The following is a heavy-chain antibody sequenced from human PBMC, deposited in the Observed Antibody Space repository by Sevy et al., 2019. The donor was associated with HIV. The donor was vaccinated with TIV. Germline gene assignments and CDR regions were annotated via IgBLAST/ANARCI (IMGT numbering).Heavy chain of an antibody. V-gene: IGHV1-2*02. CDR1: GYTFTGYY. CDR2: INPNSGGT. CDR3: ARDLDSSGYYDGVNWFDP. D-gene: IGHD3-22*01. J-gene: IGHJ5*02. Sequence: ASMKVSCKASGYTFTGYYMHWVRQAPGQGLEWMGWINPNSGGTNYAQKFQGRVTMTRDTSISTAYMELSRLRSDDTAVYYCARDLDSSGYYDGVNWFDPWGQGTLVTVSS.